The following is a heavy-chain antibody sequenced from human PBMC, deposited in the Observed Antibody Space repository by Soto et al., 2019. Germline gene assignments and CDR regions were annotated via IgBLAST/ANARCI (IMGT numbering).Heavy chain of an antibody. D-gene: IGHD3-9*01. V-gene: IGHV3-30-3*01. CDR2: ISYDGSNK. Sequence: HPGGSLRLSCAASGFTFSSYAMHWVRQAPGKGLEWVAVISYDGSNKYYADSVKGRFTISRDNSKNTLYLQMNSLRAEDTAVYYCARSYDILTGSQDLGFDIWGQGTMVTVSS. J-gene: IGHJ3*02. CDR1: GFTFSSYA. CDR3: ARSYDILTGSQDLGFDI.